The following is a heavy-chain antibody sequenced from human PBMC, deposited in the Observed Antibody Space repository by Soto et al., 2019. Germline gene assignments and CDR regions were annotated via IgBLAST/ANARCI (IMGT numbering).Heavy chain of an antibody. CDR1: GFTVSSYY. CDR2: IYSGGST. CDR3: ARGRYYYDSSGYHSPFDY. V-gene: IGHV3-53*02. D-gene: IGHD3-22*01. J-gene: IGHJ4*02. Sequence: EVQLVETGGGLIQPGGSLRVSCAASGFTVSSYYMSWVRQAPGKGLEWVSVIYSGGSTYYADSVKGRFTVSRDNSKNMLSLQMNSLRAEETAVYYCARGRYYYDSSGYHSPFDYWGQGTLVTVSS.